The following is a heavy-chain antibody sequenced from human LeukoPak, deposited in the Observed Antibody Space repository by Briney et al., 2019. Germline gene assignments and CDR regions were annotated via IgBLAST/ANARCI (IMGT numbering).Heavy chain of an antibody. CDR1: GFTFSSYG. J-gene: IGHJ4*02. Sequence: GGALRLSCAASGFTFSSYGMYWVRQAPGKGVEWVAVISYDGSNKYYADSVKGRFTISRDNSKNTLYLQMNSLRAEDTAVYYCAKTYGSSSIPDYWGQGTLVTVSS. D-gene: IGHD6-6*01. V-gene: IGHV3-30*18. CDR3: AKTYGSSSIPDY. CDR2: ISYDGSNK.